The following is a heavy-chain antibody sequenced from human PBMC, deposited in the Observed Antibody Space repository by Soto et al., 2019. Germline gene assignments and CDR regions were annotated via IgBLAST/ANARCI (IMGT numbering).Heavy chain of an antibody. V-gene: IGHV3-21*01. CDR1: GFNFITFS. CDR2: ISASSSSI. CDR3: VRDAYNRDAFDI. J-gene: IGHJ3*02. Sequence: DVQLVESGGGLVKPGGSLRLSCAASGFNFITFSMNWVRQAPGKGLEWGSSISASSSSIYYAESVKGRFTVPRDNAKNSLYLQMNSLTAEDTALYYCVRDAYNRDAFDIWGQGTTVTVSS. D-gene: IGHD1-20*01.